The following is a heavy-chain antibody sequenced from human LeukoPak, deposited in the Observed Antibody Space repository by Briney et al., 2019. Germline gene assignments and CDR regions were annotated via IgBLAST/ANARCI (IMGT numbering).Heavy chain of an antibody. CDR2: MNPNSGNT. CDR1: GYTFSSYD. CDR3: ARSPFPWLPLYCDY. Sequence: ASVKVSCKASGYTFSSYDINWVRQATGQGLEWMGWMNPNSGNTGHAQKFQGRVTMTRNTSISTAYMELSSLRSDDTAVYYCARSPFPWLPLYCDYWGQGTLVTVSS. D-gene: IGHD5-24*01. V-gene: IGHV1-8*01. J-gene: IGHJ4*02.